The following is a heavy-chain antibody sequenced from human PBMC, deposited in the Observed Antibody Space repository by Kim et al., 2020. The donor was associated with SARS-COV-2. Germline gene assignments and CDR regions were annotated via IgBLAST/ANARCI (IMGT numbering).Heavy chain of an antibody. V-gene: IGHV3-74*01. CDR2: INNDGTTT. Sequence: GGSLRLSCAASGFTFSDYWMHWVRQAPGKGLVWVSRINNDGTTTRYADSVKGRFTISRDNAKNTLYLQMNSLRAEETAVYYCARLYCSGGSCLPPDYWGQGTLVTVSS. D-gene: IGHD2-15*01. J-gene: IGHJ4*02. CDR3: ARLYCSGGSCLPPDY. CDR1: GFTFSDYW.